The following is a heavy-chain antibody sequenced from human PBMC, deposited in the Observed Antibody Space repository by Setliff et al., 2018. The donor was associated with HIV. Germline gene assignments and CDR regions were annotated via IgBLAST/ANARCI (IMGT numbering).Heavy chain of an antibody. Sequence: PSETLSLTCAVYGGSFSGYYWSWIRQPPGKGLEWIGEINHSGSTNYNPSLKSRVTMSVATSKNQFSLKLSSVTAADTAVYYCARRRDYSTVAPRPPNWFDPWGQGTLVTV. J-gene: IGHJ5*02. D-gene: IGHD6-6*01. CDR3: ARRRDYSTVAPRPPNWFDP. CDR2: INHSGST. V-gene: IGHV4-34*01. CDR1: GGSFSGYY.